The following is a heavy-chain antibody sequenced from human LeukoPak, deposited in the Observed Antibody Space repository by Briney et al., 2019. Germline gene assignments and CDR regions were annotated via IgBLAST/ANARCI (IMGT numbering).Heavy chain of an antibody. D-gene: IGHD3-3*01. J-gene: IGHJ5*02. CDR1: GGSFSGYY. CDR3: ARGTTYDFWSGYPNWFDP. Sequence: PSETLSLTCAVYGGSFSGYYWSWIRQPPGKGLEWIGYIYYSGSTNYNPSLKSRVTISVDTSKNQFSLKLSSVTAADTAVYYCARGTTYDFWSGYPNWFDPWGQGTLVTVSS. V-gene: IGHV4-59*01. CDR2: IYYSGST.